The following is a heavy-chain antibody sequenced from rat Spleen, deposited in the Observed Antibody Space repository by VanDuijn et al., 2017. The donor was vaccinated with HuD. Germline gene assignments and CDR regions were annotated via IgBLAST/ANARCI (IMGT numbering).Heavy chain of an antibody. CDR3: GSKGLPGAHWFFGL. CDR2: ISSDGGRN. V-gene: IGHV5-29*01. D-gene: IGHD1-4*01. J-gene: IGHJ3*01. CDR1: GFTFSDYY. Sequence: EVQLVESDGGLVQPGRSLKLSCAASGFTFSDYYMAWVRQAPTKGLEWVATISSDGGRNFYRDSVKGRFTISRDNAKGSLYLQMDSLRSGDTATYYSGSKGLPGAHWFFGLWCQGTLVTVSS.